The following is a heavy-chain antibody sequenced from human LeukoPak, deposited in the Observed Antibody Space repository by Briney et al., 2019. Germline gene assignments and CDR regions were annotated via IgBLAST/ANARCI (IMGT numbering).Heavy chain of an antibody. CDR2: IRYDGSNK. J-gene: IGHJ3*02. Sequence: PGGSLRLSCAASGFTFSNFGMHWVRQAPGKGLEWVAFIRYDGSNKYYADSVKGRFTISRDNSKNTLYLQMNSLRAEDTAVYYCAKGDWSYDAFDIWGQGTMVTVSS. D-gene: IGHD3-10*01. V-gene: IGHV3-30*02. CDR1: GFTFSNFG. CDR3: AKGDWSYDAFDI.